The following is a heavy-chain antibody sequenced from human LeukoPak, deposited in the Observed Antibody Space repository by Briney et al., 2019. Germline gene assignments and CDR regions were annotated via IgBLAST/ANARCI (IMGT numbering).Heavy chain of an antibody. CDR3: AELGITMIGGV. CDR2: ISSSGSTI. Sequence: GGSLRLSCAASGFTFSSYEMNWVRQAPGKGLEWVSYISSSGSTIYYADSVKGRFTISRDNAKTSLYLQMNSLTAEDTAVYDCAELGITMIGGVWGNGTTVTISS. J-gene: IGHJ6*04. CDR1: GFTFSSYE. D-gene: IGHD3-10*02. V-gene: IGHV3-48*03.